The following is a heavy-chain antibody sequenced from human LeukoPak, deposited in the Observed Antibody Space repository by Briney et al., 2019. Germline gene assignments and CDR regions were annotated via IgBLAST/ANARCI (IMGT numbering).Heavy chain of an antibody. Sequence: SETLSLTCAVYGGSFSGYYWSWIRQPPGKGLEWIGEINHSGSTNYNPSLKSRVTISVDTSKNQFSLKLSSVTAADTAVYYYARRVLTRKWFDPWGQGTLVTVSS. CDR1: GGSFSGYY. V-gene: IGHV4-34*01. CDR3: ARRVLTRKWFDP. CDR2: INHSGST. D-gene: IGHD3-9*01. J-gene: IGHJ5*02.